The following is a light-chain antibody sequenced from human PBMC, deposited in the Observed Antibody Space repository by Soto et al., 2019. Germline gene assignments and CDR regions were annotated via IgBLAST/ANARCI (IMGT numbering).Light chain of an antibody. CDR2: GSS. CDR1: GSNFGAGHV. CDR3: QSYDNGLSASV. J-gene: IGLJ2*01. Sequence: QSVLTQPPSVSGAPGQRVTISCTGSGSNFGAGHVVHWYQQFPGRAPNLLIYGSSNRPSGVPDRFSGSKSGTSASLAITGLQAEDEADYYCQSYDNGLSASVFGGGTKLTVL. V-gene: IGLV1-40*01.